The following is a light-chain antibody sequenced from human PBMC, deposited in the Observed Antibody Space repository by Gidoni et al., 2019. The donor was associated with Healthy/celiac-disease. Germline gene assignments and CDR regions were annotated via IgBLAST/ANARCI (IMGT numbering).Light chain of an antibody. CDR1: KLGDKY. CDR3: QAWDSSSDVV. CDR2: QDS. Sequence: SYELTKPPSVSVSPGQTASITCSGDKLGDKYACWYQQKPGQSPVLVIYQDSKRPSGIPELFSGSNSGNTATLTISGTQAMDEADYYCQAWDSSSDVVFGGGTKLTVL. J-gene: IGLJ2*01. V-gene: IGLV3-1*01.